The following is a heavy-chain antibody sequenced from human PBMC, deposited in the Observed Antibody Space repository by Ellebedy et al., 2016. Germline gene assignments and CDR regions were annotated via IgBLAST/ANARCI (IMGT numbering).Heavy chain of an antibody. CDR3: ASRTSSGWGPIDY. Sequence: GGSLRLSXAASGFIFSSYWMSWVRQAPGKGLEWVANIKQDGSEKYYVDSVKGRFTISRDNAKNSLSLQMNSLRAEDTAVYYCASRTSSGWGPIDYWGQGTLVTVSS. J-gene: IGHJ4*02. CDR2: IKQDGSEK. CDR1: GFIFSSYW. D-gene: IGHD6-19*01. V-gene: IGHV3-7*01.